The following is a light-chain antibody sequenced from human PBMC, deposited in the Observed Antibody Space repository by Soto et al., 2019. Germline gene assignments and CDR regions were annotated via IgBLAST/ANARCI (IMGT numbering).Light chain of an antibody. CDR2: KAS. J-gene: IGKJ4*01. V-gene: IGKV1-5*03. CDR1: KSIRSE. CDR3: QQYESYPLT. Sequence: DIQMTQSPSTLSASVGDRVTITWRASKSIRSELAWYQQKQGKAPKLLIYKASSLESGVPSRFSGSGSGTEFTLTVSSLQPDDFATYYCQQYESYPLTFGGGTKVDIK.